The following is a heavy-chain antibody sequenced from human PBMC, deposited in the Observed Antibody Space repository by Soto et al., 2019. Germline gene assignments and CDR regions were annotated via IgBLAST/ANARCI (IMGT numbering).Heavy chain of an antibody. CDR1: GYTLASYD. CDR2: MNPNSGNT. Sequence: ASVKVSCKASGYTLASYDSNWVRQATGQGLEWMGWMNPNSGNTGYAQKFQGRVTMTRNTSISTAYMELSSLRSEDTAVYYCARETHYYGSGSYEDYYYYYMDVWGKGTTVTVSS. J-gene: IGHJ6*03. V-gene: IGHV1-8*01. D-gene: IGHD3-10*01. CDR3: ARETHYYGSGSYEDYYYYYMDV.